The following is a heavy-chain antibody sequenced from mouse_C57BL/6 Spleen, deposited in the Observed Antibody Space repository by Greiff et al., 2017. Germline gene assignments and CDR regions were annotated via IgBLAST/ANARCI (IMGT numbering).Heavy chain of an antibody. CDR2: LYPGSGST. J-gene: IGHJ3*01. D-gene: IGHD1-1*01. CDR1: GYTFTSYW. V-gene: IGHV1-55*01. Sequence: QVQLQQPGAELVKPGASVKMSCKASGYTFTSYWITWVKQRPGQGLEWIGDLYPGSGSTNYNEKFKSKATLTVDTSSSTAYMQHSSLTSADAAVYYCARRSSPAWFAYWGQGTLVSVSA. CDR3: ARRSSPAWFAY.